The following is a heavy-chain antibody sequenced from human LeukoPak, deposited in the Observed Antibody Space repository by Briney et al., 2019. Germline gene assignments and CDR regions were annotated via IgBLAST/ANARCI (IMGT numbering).Heavy chain of an antibody. V-gene: IGHV3-23*01. J-gene: IGHJ4*02. CDR2: ISGSGGST. CDR1: GFTFSSYA. Sequence: GGSLRLSCAASGFTFSSYAMSWVRQAPGKGLEWVSAISGSGGSTYYADSVKGRFTISRDNSKNTLYLQMNSLRAGDTAVYYCAKGALGIVARPTHFDYWGQGTLVTVSS. CDR3: AKGALGIVARPTHFDY. D-gene: IGHD6-6*01.